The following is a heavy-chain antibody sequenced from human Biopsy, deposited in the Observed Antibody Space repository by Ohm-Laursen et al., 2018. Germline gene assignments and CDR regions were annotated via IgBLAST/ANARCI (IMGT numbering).Heavy chain of an antibody. CDR3: AADINVWNVNY. CDR2: FAPENGKT. Sequence: SVKVSCKVSGYTLTALSMHCVRQAPGRGLEWMGGFAPENGKTIYAQKFQGRITMTEDTSTDTAYMELSSLRSEDTAVYYCAADINVWNVNYWGQGTQVTVSS. D-gene: IGHD1-1*01. CDR1: GYTLTALS. J-gene: IGHJ4*02. V-gene: IGHV1-24*01.